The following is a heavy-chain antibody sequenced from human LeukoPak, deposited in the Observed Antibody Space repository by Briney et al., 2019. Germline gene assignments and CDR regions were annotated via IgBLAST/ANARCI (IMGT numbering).Heavy chain of an antibody. D-gene: IGHD2-2*01. CDR3: ARGAHIVVVPAAGNWFDP. CDR2: INPSGGST. CDR1: GYTFTSYY. Sequence: GASVKVSCKTSGYTFTSYYMHWVRQAPGQGLEWMGIINPSGGSTSYAQKFQGRVTMTRDTSTSTVYMELSSLRSEDTAVYYCARGAHIVVVPAAGNWFDPWGQGTLVTVSS. J-gene: IGHJ5*02. V-gene: IGHV1-46*01.